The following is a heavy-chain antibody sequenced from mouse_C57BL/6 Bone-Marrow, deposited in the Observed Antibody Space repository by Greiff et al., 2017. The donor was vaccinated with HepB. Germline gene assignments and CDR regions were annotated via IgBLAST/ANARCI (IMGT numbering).Heavy chain of an antibody. CDR2: IDPSDSYT. CDR1: GYTFTSYW. Sequence: QVQLQQPGAKLVKPGASVKLSCKASGYTFTSYWMQWVKQRPGQGLEWIGEIDPSDSYTNYNQKFKGKATLTVDTSSSTAYMQLSSLTSEDSAVYYCARGDSWFAYWGQGTLVTVSA. D-gene: IGHD3-3*01. J-gene: IGHJ3*01. V-gene: IGHV1-50*01. CDR3: ARGDSWFAY.